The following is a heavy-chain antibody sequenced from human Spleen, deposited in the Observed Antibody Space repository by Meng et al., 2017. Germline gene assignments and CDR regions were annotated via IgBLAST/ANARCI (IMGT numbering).Heavy chain of an antibody. Sequence: HVQVVQSGAEVMKPGSSVKVSCKALGGIFSNYVIGWVRQAPGQGLEWMGGINAVFGTTNYAQKFQDRVTITSDESTSTVYMELTRLTSEDTAVYFCARKAGNCISTTCYSLDYWGQGTLVTVSS. CDR3: ARKAGNCISTTCYSLDY. CDR1: GGIFSNYV. J-gene: IGHJ4*02. D-gene: IGHD2-2*01. V-gene: IGHV1-69*05. CDR2: INAVFGTT.